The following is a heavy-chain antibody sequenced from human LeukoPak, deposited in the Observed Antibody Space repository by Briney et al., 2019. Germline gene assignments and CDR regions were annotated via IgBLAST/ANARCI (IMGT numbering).Heavy chain of an antibody. CDR3: ARGSNFWSGYYGRDYFDY. CDR1: GGSFSGYY. CDR2: INHSGST. V-gene: IGHV4-34*01. J-gene: IGHJ4*02. D-gene: IGHD3-3*01. Sequence: SETLSLTCAVYGGSFSGYYWSWIRQPPGKGLEWIGEINHSGSTNYNPSPKSRVTISVDTSKNQFSLKLSSVTAADTAVYYCARGSNFWSGYYGRDYFDYWGQGTLVTVSS.